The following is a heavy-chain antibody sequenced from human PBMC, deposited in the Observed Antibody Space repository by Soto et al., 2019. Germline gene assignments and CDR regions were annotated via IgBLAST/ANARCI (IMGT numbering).Heavy chain of an antibody. CDR2: ISGSGGST. J-gene: IGHJ4*02. CDR3: AKDPHCSSTSCYPRYFDY. D-gene: IGHD2-2*01. CDR1: GFTFTSYA. Sequence: GGSLRLSCAASGFTFTSYAMSWVRQAPGKGLEWVSAISGSGGSTYYADSVKGRFTISRDNSKNTLYLQMNSLRAEDTAVYYCAKDPHCSSTSCYPRYFDYWGQGTLVTVSS. V-gene: IGHV3-23*01.